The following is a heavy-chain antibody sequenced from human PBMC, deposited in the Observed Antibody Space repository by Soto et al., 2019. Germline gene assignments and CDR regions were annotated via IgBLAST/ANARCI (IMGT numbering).Heavy chain of an antibody. J-gene: IGHJ4*02. CDR2: ISYDGTNK. CDR1: GFIFSDHN. D-gene: IGHD6-13*01. CDR3: ATDRSSSWSFVY. Sequence: GGSLRLSCAASGFIFSDHNMHWVRQAPGKGLEWVAVISYDGTNKYYADSVKGRFTISRDNSGNTLSLQMNSLGAGDTAVYYCATDRSSSWSFVYWGQATMLTV. V-gene: IGHV3-30*03.